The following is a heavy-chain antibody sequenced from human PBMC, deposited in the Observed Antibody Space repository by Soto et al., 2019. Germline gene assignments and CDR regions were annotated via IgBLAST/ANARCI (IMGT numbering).Heavy chain of an antibody. D-gene: IGHD6-19*01. CDR1: GFTFSSYG. CDR2: ISYDGSNK. V-gene: IGHV3-30*18. CDR3: AKEREQWLVGSFDY. Sequence: QVQLVESGGGVVQPGRSLRLSCAASGFTFSSYGMHWVRQAPGKGLEWVAVISYDGSNKYYADSVKGRFTISRDNSKNKLYLQMNSLRAEDTAVYYCAKEREQWLVGSFDYWGQGTLVTVSS. J-gene: IGHJ4*02.